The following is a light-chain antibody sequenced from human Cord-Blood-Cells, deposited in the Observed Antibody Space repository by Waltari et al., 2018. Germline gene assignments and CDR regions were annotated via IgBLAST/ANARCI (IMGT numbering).Light chain of an antibody. J-gene: IGKJ1*01. CDR2: WAS. Sequence: DIVMTQSPDSLAVPLGERATINCQSSQSVLYSSNNKNYLACYHQNPGQPQKLLIYWASTRESGVPDRFSGSGSGTDFTLTISSLQAEDVAVYYCQQYYSTPWTFGQGTKVEIK. CDR1: QSVLYSSNNKNY. CDR3: QQYYSTPWT. V-gene: IGKV4-1*01.